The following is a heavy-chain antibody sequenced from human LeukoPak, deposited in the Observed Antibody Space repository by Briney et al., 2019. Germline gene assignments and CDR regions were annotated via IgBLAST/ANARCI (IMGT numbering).Heavy chain of an antibody. CDR2: ISSSGSTI. CDR3: ARDSSWFDY. CDR1: GFTFSSYE. Sequence: GGSLRLSCAASGFTFSSYEMNWVRQAPGKGLEWVSYISSSGSTIYYADSVKGRFSISRDDAKNSLYLQMNSLRAEDTAVYYCARDSSWFDYWGQGTLVTVSS. J-gene: IGHJ4*02. V-gene: IGHV3-48*03.